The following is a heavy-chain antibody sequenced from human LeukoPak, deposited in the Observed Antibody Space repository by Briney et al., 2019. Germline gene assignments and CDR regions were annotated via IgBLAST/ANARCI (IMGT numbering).Heavy chain of an antibody. J-gene: IGHJ4*02. CDR2: INAGNGNT. D-gene: IGHD3-3*01. CDR1: GYTFTSYA. CDR3: ARGLWSAHRREYYFDS. V-gene: IGHV1-3*01. Sequence: ASMKVSCKASGYTFTSYAMHWVRQAPGQRLEWMGWINAGNGNTKFSQNYQARVTITRDASASTAYMELSSLTSEDTAVYFCARGLWSAHRREYYFDSWGQGTLVTVSS.